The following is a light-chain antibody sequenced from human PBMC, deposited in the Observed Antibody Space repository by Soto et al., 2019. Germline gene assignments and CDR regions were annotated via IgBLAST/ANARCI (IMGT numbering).Light chain of an antibody. CDR3: QQSFITPPLT. J-gene: IGKJ4*01. CDR2: GAS. CDR1: QSISTY. V-gene: IGKV1-39*01. Sequence: QMTQSPSSLSASIGDRITITCRASQSISTYLNWYQQKPGKAPRLLIYGASTLQNGVPSRFSGSGSATDYTLTISSLQPEDFATYYCQQSFITPPLTFGGGTKVEMK.